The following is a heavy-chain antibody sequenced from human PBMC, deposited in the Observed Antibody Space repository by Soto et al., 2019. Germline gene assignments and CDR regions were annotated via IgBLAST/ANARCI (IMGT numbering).Heavy chain of an antibody. Sequence: GGSLRLSCAASGFTFSSYAMHWVRQAPGKGLEWVAVISYDGSNKYYADSVKGRFTISRDNSKNTLYLQMNSLRAEDTAVYYCARDRSVNTSYYYSGMDVWGQGTTVTVSS. CDR1: GFTFSSYA. CDR2: ISYDGSNK. D-gene: IGHD4-17*01. V-gene: IGHV3-30-3*01. J-gene: IGHJ6*02. CDR3: ARDRSVNTSYYYSGMDV.